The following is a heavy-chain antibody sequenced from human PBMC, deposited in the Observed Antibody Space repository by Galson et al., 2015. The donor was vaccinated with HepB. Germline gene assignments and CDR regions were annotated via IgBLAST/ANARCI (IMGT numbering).Heavy chain of an antibody. CDR3: TTDSLSITMIVPGDY. CDR1: GFTFSNAW. V-gene: IGHV3-15*01. Sequence: SLRLSCAASGFTFSNAWMSWVRQAPGKGLEWVGRIKSKTDGGTTDYAAPVKGRFTISRDDSKNTLYLQMNSLKTEDTAVYYCTTDSLSITMIVPGDYWGQGTLVTVSS. D-gene: IGHD3-22*01. J-gene: IGHJ4*02. CDR2: IKSKTDGGTT.